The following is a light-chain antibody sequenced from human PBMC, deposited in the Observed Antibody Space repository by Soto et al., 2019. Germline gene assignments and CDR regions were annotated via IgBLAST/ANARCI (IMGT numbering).Light chain of an antibody. CDR2: EVS. CDR3: SSFTSSITYF. Sequence: QSVLTQPASVSGSPGQSITISCTGTSSDVGGYNYVSWYQQHPGKAPKLMIYEVSNRPSGVSNRFSGSKSGNTASLTISGLQAEDEADYYCSSFTSSITYFFGTGTKLTFL. V-gene: IGLV2-14*01. J-gene: IGLJ1*01. CDR1: SSDVGGYNY.